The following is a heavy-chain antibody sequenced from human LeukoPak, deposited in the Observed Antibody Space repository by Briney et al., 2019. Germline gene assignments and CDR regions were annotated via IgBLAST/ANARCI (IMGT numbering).Heavy chain of an antibody. D-gene: IGHD3-3*01. V-gene: IGHV3-33*01. CDR1: GFTFSSHG. CDR3: AREASGYYRDF. J-gene: IGHJ4*02. Sequence: PGGSLRLSCAASGFTFSSHGMHWVRQGPGKGLEWVAVIWYDGSKKEYADSVKGRFTISRDDSKNTLYLQMNSLRAEDTAVYYCAREASGYYRDFWGQGTLVNVSS. CDR2: IWYDGSKK.